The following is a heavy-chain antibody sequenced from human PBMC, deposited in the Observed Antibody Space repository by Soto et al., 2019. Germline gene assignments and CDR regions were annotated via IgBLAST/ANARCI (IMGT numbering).Heavy chain of an antibody. Sequence: SVKVSCKASGGTFSSYAISWVRQAPGQGLEWMGGIIPIFGTANYAQKFQGRVTITADESTSTAYMELSSLRSEDTAVYYCATHHGREYSNPHDYCGQGPLGTVST. CDR2: IIPIFGTA. D-gene: IGHD4-4*01. V-gene: IGHV1-69*13. J-gene: IGHJ4*02. CDR3: ATHHGREYSNPHDY. CDR1: GGTFSSYA.